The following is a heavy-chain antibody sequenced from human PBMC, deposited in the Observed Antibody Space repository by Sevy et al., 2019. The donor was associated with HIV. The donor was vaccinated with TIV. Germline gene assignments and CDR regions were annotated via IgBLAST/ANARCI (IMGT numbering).Heavy chain of an antibody. CDR3: ARASQQLVLLREYYFDY. D-gene: IGHD6-13*01. Sequence: SETLSLTCAVYGGSFSGYCWSWIRQPPGKGLEWIGEINHSGSTNYNPSLKSRVTISVDTSKNQFSLKLSSVTAADTAVYYCARASQQLVLLREYYFDYWGQGTLVTVSS. CDR1: GGSFSGYC. CDR2: INHSGST. J-gene: IGHJ4*02. V-gene: IGHV4-34*01.